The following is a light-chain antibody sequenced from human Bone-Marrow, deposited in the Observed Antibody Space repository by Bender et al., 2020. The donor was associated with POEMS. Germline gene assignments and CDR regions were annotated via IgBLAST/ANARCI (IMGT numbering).Light chain of an antibody. CDR3: QVWDSSSDRLGV. V-gene: IGLV1-40*01. J-gene: IGLJ3*02. CDR2: GYN. CDR1: SSNTGSGYD. Sequence: QSVLTQPPSVSGAPGQRVTISCTGSSSNTGSGYDINWYQHLPGTAPKLLIYGYNNRPSGVPDRFSGSKSGNTATLTISRVEVGDEADYYCQVWDSSSDRLGVFGGGTKLTVL.